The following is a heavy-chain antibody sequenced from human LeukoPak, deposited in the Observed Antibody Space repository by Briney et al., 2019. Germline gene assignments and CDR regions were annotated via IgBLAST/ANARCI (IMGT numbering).Heavy chain of an antibody. Sequence: ASVKVSCKASGYSFISYGMNWVRQAPGQGLEWMGWINTNTGNPTYAQGFTGRFVFSLDTSVSTAYLQISSLKAEDTAVYYCARRNGHHYYDSRGFDPWGQGTLVTVSS. V-gene: IGHV7-4-1*02. CDR2: INTNTGNP. J-gene: IGHJ5*02. CDR1: GYSFISYG. D-gene: IGHD3-22*01. CDR3: ARRNGHHYYDSRGFDP.